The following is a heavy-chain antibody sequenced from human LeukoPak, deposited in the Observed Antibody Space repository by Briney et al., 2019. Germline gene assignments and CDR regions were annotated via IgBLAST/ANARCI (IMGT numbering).Heavy chain of an antibody. D-gene: IGHD1-26*01. CDR2: INPNSGGT. Sequence: GASVKVSCRVSGNALTDFSIHWVRQAPGQGLGWRGGINPNSGGTNYAQKFQGRVTMTRDTSISTAYMELSRLRSDDTAVYYCAIWGNSGSYSSPVDYWGQGTLVTVSS. CDR1: GNALTDFS. CDR3: AIWGNSGSYSSPVDY. V-gene: IGHV1-2*02. J-gene: IGHJ4*02.